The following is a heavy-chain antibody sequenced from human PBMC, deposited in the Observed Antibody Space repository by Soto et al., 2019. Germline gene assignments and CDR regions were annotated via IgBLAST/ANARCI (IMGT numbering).Heavy chain of an antibody. J-gene: IGHJ6*03. D-gene: IGHD3-10*02. V-gene: IGHV3-15*01. CDR3: TTGGADVGSYYYYMDV. CDR2: IKSKTDGGTT. Sequence: GGSLRLSCAASGFTFSNAWMSWVRQAPGKGLEWVGRIKSKTDGGTTDYTAHVKGRVTISRDDSKHTLYLQMNSLKTEDAAVCYCTTGGADVGSYYYYMDVWGKGTTVTVSS. CDR1: GFTFSNAW.